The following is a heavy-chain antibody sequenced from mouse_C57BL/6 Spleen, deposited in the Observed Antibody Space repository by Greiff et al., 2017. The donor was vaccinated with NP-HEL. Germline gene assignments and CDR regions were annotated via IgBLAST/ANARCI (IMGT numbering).Heavy chain of an antibody. Sequence: EVQLQQSGPELVKPGASVKISCKASGYTFTDYYMNWVKQSHGKSLEWIGDINPNNGGTSYNQKFKGKATLTVDKSSSTAYMELRSLTSEDSAVYYCGGKWTYWGQGTLVTVSA. V-gene: IGHV1-26*01. CDR1: GYTFTDYY. J-gene: IGHJ3*01. CDR2: INPNNGGT. CDR3: GGKWTY. D-gene: IGHD2-1*01.